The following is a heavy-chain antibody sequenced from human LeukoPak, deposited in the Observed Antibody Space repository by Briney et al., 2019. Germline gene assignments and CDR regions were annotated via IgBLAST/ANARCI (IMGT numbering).Heavy chain of an antibody. CDR1: GYTLTELS. J-gene: IGHJ4*02. Sequence: GASVKVSCKVSGYTLTELSMHWVRQAPGQGLEWMGWMNPNSGNTGYAQKFQGRVTMTRNTSISTAYMELSSLRSEDTAVYYCARGSMKGPDYWGQGTLVTVSS. CDR2: MNPNSGNT. CDR3: ARGSMKGPDY. D-gene: IGHD2/OR15-2a*01. V-gene: IGHV1-8*01.